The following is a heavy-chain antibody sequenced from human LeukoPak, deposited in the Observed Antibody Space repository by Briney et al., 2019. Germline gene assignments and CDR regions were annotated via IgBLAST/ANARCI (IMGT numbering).Heavy chain of an antibody. CDR1: GFTFSSYG. D-gene: IGHD5-24*01. CDR3: ARSVEMATITFWFDP. Sequence: GGSLRLSCAASGFTFSSYGMHWVRQAPGKGLEWVAVISYDGSNKYYADSVKGRFTISRDNSKNTLYLQMNSLRAEDTAVYYCARSVEMATITFWFDPWGQGTLVTVSS. CDR2: ISYDGSNK. J-gene: IGHJ5*02. V-gene: IGHV3-30*03.